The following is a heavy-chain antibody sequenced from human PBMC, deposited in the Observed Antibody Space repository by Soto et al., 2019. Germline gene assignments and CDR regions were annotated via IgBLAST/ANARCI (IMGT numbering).Heavy chain of an antibody. CDR1: GGSISSSNW. D-gene: IGHD3-3*01. CDR3: ARNMDDFGAVIAPYGMDV. CDR2: IYHSGST. J-gene: IGHJ6*02. V-gene: IGHV4-4*02. Sequence: SETLSLTCAVSGGSISSSNWWSWVRQPPGKGLEGIGEIYHSGSTNYNPSLKSRVTISVDKSKNQFSLKLSSVTAADTAVYYCARNMDDFGAVIAPYGMDVWGQGTTVTVSS.